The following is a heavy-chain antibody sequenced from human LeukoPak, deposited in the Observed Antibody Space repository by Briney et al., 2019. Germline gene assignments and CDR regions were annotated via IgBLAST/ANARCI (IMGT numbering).Heavy chain of an antibody. CDR3: ARESLYSSGWTFDY. CDR2: IYYSGST. V-gene: IGHV4-39*07. Sequence: TSETLSLTCTVSGGSISSSSYYWGWIRQPPGKGLEWIGSIYYSGSTYYNPSLKSRVTISVDTSKNQFSLKLSSVTAADTAVYYCARESLYSSGWTFDYWGQGTLVTVSS. D-gene: IGHD6-19*01. J-gene: IGHJ4*02. CDR1: GGSISSSSYY.